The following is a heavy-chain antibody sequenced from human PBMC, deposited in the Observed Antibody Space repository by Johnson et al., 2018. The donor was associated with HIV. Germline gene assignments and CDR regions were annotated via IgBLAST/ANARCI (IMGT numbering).Heavy chain of an antibody. CDR2: ISYDGSNK. J-gene: IGHJ3*02. V-gene: IGHV3-30*04. CDR3: ARDGGYSSSWYKYAFDI. CDR1: VFTFSSYA. Sequence: QMQLVESGGGVVQPGRSLRLSCAASVFTFSSYALHWVRQAPGQGLEWVAVISYDGSNKYYADSGKGRCTISRDNSKNKLSLQMNSLRAEDTAVYYCARDGGYSSSWYKYAFDIWGQGTMVTVSS. D-gene: IGHD6-13*01.